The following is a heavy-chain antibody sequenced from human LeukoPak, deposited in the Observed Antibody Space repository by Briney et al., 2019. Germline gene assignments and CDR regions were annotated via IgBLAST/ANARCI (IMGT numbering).Heavy chain of an antibody. CDR2: IYSGGNT. CDR3: ARASSDLENYYYYGMDV. Sequence: GGSLRLSCAASGFTLSSNYMSWVRQAPGEGLEWVSVIYSGGNTYYTDSVKGRFTISRDNSKNTLYLQMNSLRAEDTAVYYCARASSDLENYYYYGMDVWGQGTTVTVSS. D-gene: IGHD1-1*01. V-gene: IGHV3-53*01. J-gene: IGHJ6*02. CDR1: GFTLSSNY.